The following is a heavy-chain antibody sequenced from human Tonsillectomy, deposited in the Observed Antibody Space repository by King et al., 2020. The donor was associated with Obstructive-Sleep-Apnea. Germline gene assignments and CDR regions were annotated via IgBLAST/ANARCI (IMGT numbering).Heavy chain of an antibody. Sequence: VQLVESGGGVVQPGRSLRLSCAASGFTFSSYAVHWVRQAPGKGLEWVAVISYDESNNYYTDSVKGRFTISRDNSKTTLYLQMNSLRPEDTAVYYCAKFPGGAGRLRNFDWEKNYFDCWGQGTLVTVSS. CDR2: ISYDESNN. J-gene: IGHJ4*02. V-gene: IGHV3-30*04. CDR1: GFTFSSYA. D-gene: IGHD3-9*01. CDR3: AKFPGGAGRLRNFDWEKNYFDC.